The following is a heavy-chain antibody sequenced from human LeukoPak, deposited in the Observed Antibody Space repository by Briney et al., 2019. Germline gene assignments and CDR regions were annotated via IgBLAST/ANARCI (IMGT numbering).Heavy chain of an antibody. CDR2: ISSSANTI. V-gene: IGHV3-48*04. Sequence: GGSLRLPCAASGFTFSSYGMHWVRQAPGKGLEWVSYISSSANTIYYADSVKGRFTISRDNAKNSLYLQMNSLRAEDTAVYYCARDGGILYSSAWNDYWGQGTLVTVSS. CDR3: ARDGGILYSSAWNDY. CDR1: GFTFSSYG. D-gene: IGHD6-25*01. J-gene: IGHJ4*02.